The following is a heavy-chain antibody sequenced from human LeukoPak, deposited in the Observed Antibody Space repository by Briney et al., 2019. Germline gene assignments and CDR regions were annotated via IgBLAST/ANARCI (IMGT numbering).Heavy chain of an antibody. V-gene: IGHV3-33*01. D-gene: IGHD3-3*01. CDR2: IWYDGSNK. CDR3: ARDRADFWSGLVGNYYYGMDV. J-gene: IGHJ6*02. CDR1: GFTFSSYG. Sequence: PGRSLRLSCAASGFTFSSYGMHWVRQAPGKGLEWVAVIWYDGSNKYYADSVKGRFTISRDNSKNTLYLQMNSLRAEDTAVYYCARDRADFWSGLVGNYYYGMDVWGQGTTVTASS.